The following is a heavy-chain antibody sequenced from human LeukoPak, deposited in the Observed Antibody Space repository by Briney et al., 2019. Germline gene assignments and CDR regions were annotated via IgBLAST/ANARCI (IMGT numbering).Heavy chain of an antibody. J-gene: IGHJ4*02. CDR1: GFTLGEYA. D-gene: IGHD3-22*01. CDR2: IRSKAYGGTT. Sequence: GWSLTLSCTASGFTLGEYAMIWVRQAPGKAREGVGFIRSKAYGGTTEYAASVKGRFTISREDYKSIAYLQMNSLKTEDTAVYYCYSSGYSFDYWGRGTLVTVSS. V-gene: IGHV3-49*04. CDR3: YSSGYSFDY.